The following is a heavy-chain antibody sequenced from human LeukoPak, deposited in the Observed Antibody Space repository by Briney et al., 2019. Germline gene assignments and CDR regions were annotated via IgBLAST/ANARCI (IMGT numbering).Heavy chain of an antibody. V-gene: IGHV3-23*01. J-gene: IGHJ6*02. CDR3: AKILFGDYADMDV. CDR1: GFTFTSYS. Sequence: GGSLRLSCAASGFTFTSYSMNWVRQAPGKGLEWVSTISGGGGSTYYADSVKGRFTISRDNSKNTLYLQMNTLRAEDTAVYYCAKILFGDYADMDVWGQGTTVTVSS. D-gene: IGHD3-10*01. CDR2: ISGGGGST.